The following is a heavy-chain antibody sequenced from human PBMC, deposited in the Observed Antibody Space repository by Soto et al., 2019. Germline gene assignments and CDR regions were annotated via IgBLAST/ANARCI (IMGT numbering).Heavy chain of an antibody. CDR3: ARVRHKPLFESPYYDSSGPLDY. V-gene: IGHV3-30*03. D-gene: IGHD3-22*01. J-gene: IGHJ4*02. Sequence: GGSLRLSYAASELTFSSYGMHWVRQAPGKGLEWVAVISYDGRNKYYADSVKGRFTISRDNSKNTLYLQMNSLRAEDTAVYYCARVRHKPLFESPYYDSSGPLDYWGQGTLVTVSS. CDR2: ISYDGRNK. CDR1: ELTFSSYG.